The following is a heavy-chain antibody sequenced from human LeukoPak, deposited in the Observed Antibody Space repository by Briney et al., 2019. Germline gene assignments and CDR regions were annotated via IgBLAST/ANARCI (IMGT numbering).Heavy chain of an antibody. J-gene: IGHJ6*04. CDR3: TTALERRGGYYGMDV. CDR1: GFTFSNAW. V-gene: IGHV3-15*01. CDR2: IKSKTDGGTT. Sequence: GGSLRLSCAASGFTFSNAWMSWVRQAPGKGLEWVGRIKSKTDGGTTDYAAPVKGRFTISRDDSKNTLYLRMNSLKTEDTAVYYCTTALERRGGYYGMDVWGKGTTVTVSS. D-gene: IGHD1-1*01.